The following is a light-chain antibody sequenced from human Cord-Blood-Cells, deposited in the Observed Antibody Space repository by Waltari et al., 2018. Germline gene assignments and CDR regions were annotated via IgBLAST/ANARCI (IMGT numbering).Light chain of an antibody. CDR2: WAS. V-gene: IGKV4-1*01. Sequence: DIVMTQSPDSLAVSLGERATINCKSCQSVLYSSNNKNYLAWYQQEPGQPPKLLIYWASTRESGVPDRFSGSGSGTDFTLTISSLQAEDVAVYYCQQYYSTPPTFGQGTKVEIK. CDR3: QQYYSTPPT. J-gene: IGKJ1*01. CDR1: QSVLYSSNNKNY.